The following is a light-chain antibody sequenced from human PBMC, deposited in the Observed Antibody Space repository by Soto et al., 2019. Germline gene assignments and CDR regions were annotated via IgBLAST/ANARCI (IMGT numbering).Light chain of an antibody. CDR1: QSVGNL. J-gene: IGKJ1*01. V-gene: IGKV3-15*01. CDR3: QQSQNLPRT. CDR2: HAS. Sequence: EIVMTQSPDTLSVSPGETVTLSCRASQSVGNLLAWYQQKPGQPPRLLIFHASARVTGTPARFSGSGSETDFTLTIYRLQSEDFGVYYCQQSQNLPRTFGQGTKVEMK.